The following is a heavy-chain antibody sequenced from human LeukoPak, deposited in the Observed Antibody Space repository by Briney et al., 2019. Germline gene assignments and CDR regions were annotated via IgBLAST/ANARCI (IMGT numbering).Heavy chain of an antibody. CDR3: ARSGSGYYYPPYDY. V-gene: IGHV1-2*02. CDR1: GYTFTSYD. J-gene: IGHJ4*02. Sequence: GASVKVSCKASGYTFTSYDINWVRQAPGQGLEWMGWINPNSGGTNYAQKFQGRVTMTRDTSISTAYMELSRLRSDDTAVYYCARSGSGYYYPPYDYWGQGTLVTVSS. D-gene: IGHD3-22*01. CDR2: INPNSGGT.